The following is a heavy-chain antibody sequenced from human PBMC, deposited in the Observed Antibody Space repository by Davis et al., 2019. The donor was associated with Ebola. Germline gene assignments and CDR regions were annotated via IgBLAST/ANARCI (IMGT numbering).Heavy chain of an antibody. J-gene: IGHJ6*02. CDR3: ASQLGVLRFGYYYYGMDV. CDR2: ISGSGGST. D-gene: IGHD3-3*01. CDR1: GFTFSSYA. V-gene: IGHV3-23*01. Sequence: PGGSLRLSCAASGFTFSSYAMSWVRQAPGKGLEWVSAISGSGGSTYYADSVKGRFTISRDNSKNTLYLQMNSLRAEDTAVYYCASQLGVLRFGYYYYGMDVWGQGTTVTVSS.